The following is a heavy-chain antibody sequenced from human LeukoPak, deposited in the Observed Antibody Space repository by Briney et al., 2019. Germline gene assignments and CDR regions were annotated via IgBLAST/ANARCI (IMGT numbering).Heavy chain of an antibody. J-gene: IGHJ4*02. CDR3: AGGIELLRVLDY. CDR1: GGSTSSYY. D-gene: IGHD1-26*01. Sequence: PSETLSLTCTVSGGSTSSYYWSWIRQSAGKGLEWIGRIYTSGSTIYNPSLKSRVTMSVDTSKNQFSLKLSSVTAADTAVYYCAGGIELLRVLDYWGQGTLVTVSS. CDR2: IYTSGST. V-gene: IGHV4-4*07.